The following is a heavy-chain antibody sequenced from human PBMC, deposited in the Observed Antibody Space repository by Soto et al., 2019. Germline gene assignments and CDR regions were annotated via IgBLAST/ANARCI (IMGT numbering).Heavy chain of an antibody. CDR3: ARHGVLCFDV. V-gene: IGHV3-7*02. Sequence: EMQLVESGGALVQPGGSLRLSCAASGFTFSSSWMAWVRQAPGKGLEWVANINPEGSAEYYVDSVKGRFTISRDNAKKSLYLPRNGMRLEDTALYYCARHGVLCFDVWGQGTLVSISS. D-gene: IGHD2-21*01. J-gene: IGHJ4*02. CDR2: INPEGSAE. CDR1: GFTFSSSW.